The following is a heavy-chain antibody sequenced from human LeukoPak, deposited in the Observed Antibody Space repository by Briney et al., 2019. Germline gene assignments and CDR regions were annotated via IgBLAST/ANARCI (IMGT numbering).Heavy chain of an antibody. J-gene: IGHJ5*02. D-gene: IGHD3-3*01. CDR3: ARVLGYDFLNWFDP. CDR2: IYYSGST. CDR1: GGSISSYY. Sequence: SETLSLTCTVSGGSISSYYWSWIRQPPGKGLEWIGYIYYSGSTNYNPSLKSRVTISVDTSKNQFSLKLSSVTAADTAVYYCARVLGYDFLNWFDPWGQGTLVTVSS. V-gene: IGHV4-59*01.